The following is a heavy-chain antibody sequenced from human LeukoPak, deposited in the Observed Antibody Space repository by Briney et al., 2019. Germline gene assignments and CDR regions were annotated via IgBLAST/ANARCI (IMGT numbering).Heavy chain of an antibody. J-gene: IGHJ4*02. D-gene: IGHD4-23*01. CDR3: ARNGGNSDVDY. CDR1: GDSISSSNW. Sequence: ASGTLSLTCAVSGDSISSSNWWTWVRPPPGKGLEWIGEIYPSGSTNYNPSLKSRVTISVDKSKNQFSLKLSSVTAADTAVYYCARNGGNSDVDYWGQGTLVTVYS. V-gene: IGHV4-4*02. CDR2: IYPSGST.